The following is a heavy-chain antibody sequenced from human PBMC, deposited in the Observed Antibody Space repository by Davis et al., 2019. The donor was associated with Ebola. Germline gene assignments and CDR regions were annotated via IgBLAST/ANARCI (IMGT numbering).Heavy chain of an antibody. CDR2: ISAYNGNT. J-gene: IGHJ4*02. CDR1: GYTFTSYG. D-gene: IGHD6-13*01. V-gene: IGHV1-18*01. Sequence: ASVKVSCKASGYTFTSYGISWVRQAPGQGLEWMGWISAYNGNTNYAQKFQGRVTITADESTSTAYMELSSLRSEDTAVYYCARDRGSSWGIDYWGQGTLVTVSS. CDR3: ARDRGSSWGIDY.